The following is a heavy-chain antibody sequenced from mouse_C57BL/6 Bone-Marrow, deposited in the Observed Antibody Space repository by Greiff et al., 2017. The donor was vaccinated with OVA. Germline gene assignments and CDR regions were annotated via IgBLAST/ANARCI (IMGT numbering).Heavy chain of an antibody. D-gene: IGHD1-1*01. J-gene: IGHJ3*01. CDR3: ARKVALYYGSSLDWFAY. Sequence: VKLQQPGAELVKPGASVKLSCKASGYTFTSYWMHWVKQRPGRGLEWIGRIDPNSGGTKYNEKFKSKATLTVDKPSSTAYMQLSSLTSEDSAVYYCARKVALYYGSSLDWFAYWGQGTLVTVSA. CDR1: GYTFTSYW. V-gene: IGHV1-72*01. CDR2: IDPNSGGT.